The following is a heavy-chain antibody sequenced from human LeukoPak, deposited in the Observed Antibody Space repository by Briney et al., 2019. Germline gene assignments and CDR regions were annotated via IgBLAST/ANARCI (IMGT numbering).Heavy chain of an antibody. V-gene: IGHV1-18*04. CDR2: ISAYNGNT. J-gene: IGHJ4*02. D-gene: IGHD3-10*01. Sequence: ASVKVSFKASGYTFTGYYMHWVRQAPGQGLEWMGWISAYNGNTNYAQKFQGRVTMTTDTSTTTAYMELRSLRSDDTAMYYCAREWYYYTSGSYSHCDYWGQGTLVTVSS. CDR1: GYTFTGYY. CDR3: AREWYYYTSGSYSHCDY.